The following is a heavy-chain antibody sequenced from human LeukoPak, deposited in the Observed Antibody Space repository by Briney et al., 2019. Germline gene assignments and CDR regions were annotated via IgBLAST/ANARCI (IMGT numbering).Heavy chain of an antibody. D-gene: IGHD3-3*01. J-gene: IGHJ5*01. CDR3: ARLTLTGVGGRGWFDS. V-gene: IGHV4-39*01. Sequence: SETLSLTCIVSGDSISNSGRSWGWIRQPPGKGLEWIGTMPYDENVADKGTPSYNPSLRSRVTISADTSKNQLSLKVNSVTAADTASYYCARLTLTGVGGRGWFDSWGQGTLVIVSS. CDR1: GDSISNSGRS. CDR2: MPYDENVADKGTP.